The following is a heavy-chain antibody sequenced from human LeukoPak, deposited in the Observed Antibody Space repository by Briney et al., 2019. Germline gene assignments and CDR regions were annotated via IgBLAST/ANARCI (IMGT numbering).Heavy chain of an antibody. D-gene: IGHD6-13*01. J-gene: IGHJ5*02. CDR1: GVSISSHY. CDR3: ARWLYSSSWSRCFDP. CDR2: IHNSGSI. V-gene: IGHV4-59*11. Sequence: PSETLSLTCSVSGVSISSHYWTWIRQPPGKGLEWIGYIHNSGSINYNPSLKSRVTISVDTSRNQFSLKLTSVTAADTAVYYCARWLYSSSWSRCFDPWGQGTLVIVSS.